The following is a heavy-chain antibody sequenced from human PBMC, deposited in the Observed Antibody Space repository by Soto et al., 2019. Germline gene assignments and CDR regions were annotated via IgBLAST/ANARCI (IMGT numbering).Heavy chain of an antibody. J-gene: IGHJ4*02. D-gene: IGHD1-26*01. V-gene: IGHV4-34*02. CDR3: ARVRERYSGSHAY. CDR1: NGSFSDYY. CDR2: INHSGTT. Sequence: QVQLQQWGAGLLKPSETLSLTCAVYNGSFSDYYWSWIRQSPGKGLEWIGEINHSGTTNSNPSLKSRDTMSADTSKNQFSLKLTSVTAADTAVYYCARVRERYSGSHAYWGQGTQVTVSS.